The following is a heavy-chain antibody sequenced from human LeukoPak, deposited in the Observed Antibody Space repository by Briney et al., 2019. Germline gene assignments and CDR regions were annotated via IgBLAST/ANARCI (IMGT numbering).Heavy chain of an antibody. V-gene: IGHV3-23*01. J-gene: IGHJ4*02. D-gene: IGHD6-19*01. Sequence: GGSLRLSCAASGFTLSSSAMSWVRQAPGKGLEWVSGISGSGGYTYYTDSVKGRFTISRDNSKNTLHLQMNSLRAEDTAVYYCATDPDSSGWTHDYWGQGTLVTVSS. CDR2: ISGSGGYT. CDR1: GFTLSSSA. CDR3: ATDPDSSGWTHDY.